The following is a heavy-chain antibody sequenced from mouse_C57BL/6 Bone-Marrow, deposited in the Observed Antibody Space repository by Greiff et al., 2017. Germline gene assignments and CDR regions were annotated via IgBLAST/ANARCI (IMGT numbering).Heavy chain of an antibody. V-gene: IGHV1-62-2*01. D-gene: IGHD1-1*01. CDR1: GYTFTEYT. J-gene: IGHJ3*01. CDR2: FYPGSGSI. Sequence: QVQLQQSGAELVKPGASVKLSCKASGYTFTEYTIHWVKQRYGQGLEWIGWFYPGSGSIKDNEHFKDKATLTADKSSSPVSMELSRLTSEDSAVYFCARHEVLYYCCSPWLAYWGQGTLVTVSA. CDR3: ARHEVLYYCCSPWLAY.